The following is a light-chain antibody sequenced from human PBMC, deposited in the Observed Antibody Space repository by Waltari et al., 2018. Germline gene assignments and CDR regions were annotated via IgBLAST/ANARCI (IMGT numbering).Light chain of an antibody. Sequence: SYELTQPPSVSVSPGQTASITCPGDKLGNKYACWYQQKPGQSPVLVIYQDTQRPSGIPERFSGSNSGNTATLTISETQAMDEADYYCQAWDSSTVVFGGGTKLTVL. V-gene: IGLV3-1*01. CDR1: KLGNKY. J-gene: IGLJ2*01. CDR2: QDT. CDR3: QAWDSSTVV.